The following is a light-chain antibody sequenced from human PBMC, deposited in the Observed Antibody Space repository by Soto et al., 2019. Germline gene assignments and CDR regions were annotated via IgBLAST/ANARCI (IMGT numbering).Light chain of an antibody. CDR2: AAS. V-gene: IGKV1-27*01. CDR1: QGINNF. Sequence: DIQMTQSPSSLSASIGDRVTITCRASQGINNFLAWYQQKPGEAPKLLLYAASILRSGVPSRFSGSGSGTDFTLTISSLQPEDVATYYCQKYNSPPRTFGQGTRA. CDR3: QKYNSPPRT. J-gene: IGKJ1*01.